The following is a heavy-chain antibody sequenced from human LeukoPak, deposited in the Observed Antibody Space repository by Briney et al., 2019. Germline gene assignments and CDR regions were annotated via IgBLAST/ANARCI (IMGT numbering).Heavy chain of an antibody. J-gene: IGHJ4*02. CDR1: GFTFSDYC. CDR2: ISSSSSYT. V-gene: IGHV3-11*06. Sequence: GGSLRLSCAASGFTFSDYCMSWIRQAPGKGLEWVSYISSSSSYTNYADSVKGRFTISRDNAKNSLYLQMNSLRAEDTAVYYCARGSVAGTKFDYWGQGTLVTVSS. CDR3: ARGSVAGTKFDY. D-gene: IGHD6-19*01.